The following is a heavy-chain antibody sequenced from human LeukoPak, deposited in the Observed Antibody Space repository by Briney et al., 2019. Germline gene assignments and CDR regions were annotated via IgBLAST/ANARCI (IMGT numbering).Heavy chain of an antibody. Sequence: SETLSLTCTVSGGPISSYYWSWIRQPPGKGLEWIGYIYYSGSTNYNPSLKSRVTISVDTSKNQFSLKLSSVTAADTAVYYCARDRGIAAAGVFDYWGQGTLVTVSS. J-gene: IGHJ4*02. CDR2: IYYSGST. D-gene: IGHD6-13*01. CDR3: ARDRGIAAAGVFDY. CDR1: GGPISSYY. V-gene: IGHV4-59*01.